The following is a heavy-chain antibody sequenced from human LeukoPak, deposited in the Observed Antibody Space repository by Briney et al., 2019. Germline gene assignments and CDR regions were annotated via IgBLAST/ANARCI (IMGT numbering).Heavy chain of an antibody. CDR2: IYTSGST. D-gene: IGHD6-19*01. CDR3: ARGGDSSPGPFTAFDI. CDR1: GGSISSGNYY. J-gene: IGHJ3*02. Sequence: SQTLSLTCTVSGGSISSGNYYWSWIRQPAGKGLEWIGLIYTSGSTNYNPSLKSRVTISVDTSKNQFSLKLSSVTAADTAVYYCARGGDSSPGPFTAFDIWGQGTMVTVSS. V-gene: IGHV4-61*02.